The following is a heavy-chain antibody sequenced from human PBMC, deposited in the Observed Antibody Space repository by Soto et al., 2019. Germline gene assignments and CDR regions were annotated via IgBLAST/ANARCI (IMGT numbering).Heavy chain of an antibody. D-gene: IGHD4-4*01. CDR1: GYTFTSYY. V-gene: IGHV1-46*01. CDR3: ARGMTTVPSDAFDI. CDR2: INPTSGGT. J-gene: IGHJ3*02. Sequence: QVQLVQSGAEVKKPGASVKVSCKASGYTFTSYYMHWVRQAPGQGLEWMGIINPTSGGTHYAQKLQSRVTMTRDTSTSTVYMELSSLRSEDKSVYYCARGMTTVPSDAFDIWGQGTIVTVSS.